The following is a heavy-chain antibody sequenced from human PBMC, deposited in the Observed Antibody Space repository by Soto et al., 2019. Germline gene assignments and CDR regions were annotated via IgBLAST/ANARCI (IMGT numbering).Heavy chain of an antibody. D-gene: IGHD6-6*01. CDR2: IYYSGST. V-gene: IGHV4-31*03. J-gene: IGHJ5*02. CDR3: ARYIAARPKWFDP. Sequence: QVQLQESGPGLVKPSQTLSLTCTVSGGSISSGGYYWSWIRQHPGKGPEWIGYIYYSGSTYYNPSLKSRVTISVDTSKNQFSLKLSSVTAADTAVYYCARYIAARPKWFDPWGQGTLVTVSS. CDR1: GGSISSGGYY.